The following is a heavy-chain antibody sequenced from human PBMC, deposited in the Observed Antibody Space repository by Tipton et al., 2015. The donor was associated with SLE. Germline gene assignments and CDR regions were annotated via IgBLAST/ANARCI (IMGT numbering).Heavy chain of an antibody. D-gene: IGHD3-10*01. Sequence: TLSLTCAVYGGSFSGYYWNWIRQPPGKGLEWIGEINHSGNTNYNPSLKSRVTISVDTSKNQFSLKLSSVTAADTAVYYCARARLVRGVIGAFDIWGQGTMVTVSS. J-gene: IGHJ3*02. CDR3: ARARLVRGVIGAFDI. V-gene: IGHV4-34*01. CDR2: INHSGNT. CDR1: GGSFSGYY.